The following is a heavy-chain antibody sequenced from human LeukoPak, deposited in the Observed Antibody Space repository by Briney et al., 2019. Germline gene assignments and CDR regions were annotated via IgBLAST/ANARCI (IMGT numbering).Heavy chain of an antibody. D-gene: IGHD3-22*01. CDR1: GFTFSSYS. CDR3: ARGPPTYDSSGYYSY. V-gene: IGHV3-48*02. J-gene: IGHJ4*02. Sequence: PGGSLRLSCAASGFTFSSYSMNWVRQAPGKGLEWVSYISSSSRTIYYADSVKGRFTISRDNAKNSLYLQMNSLRDEDTAVYYCARGPPTYDSSGYYSYWGQGTLVTVSS. CDR2: ISSSSRTI.